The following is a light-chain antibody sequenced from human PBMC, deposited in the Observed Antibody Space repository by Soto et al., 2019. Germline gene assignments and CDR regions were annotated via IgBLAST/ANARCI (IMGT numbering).Light chain of an antibody. Sequence: QSALSQPASVSGSPGQTITISCTGTSTDVGGYNAVSWYQHHPGKAPKLIIYEVTHRPSGVSDRFSASKSGASASLAISGLQSEDEATYYCATWDDSRIGVFGTGTKVTVL. J-gene: IGLJ1*01. CDR3: ATWDDSRIGV. V-gene: IGLV2-14*01. CDR2: EVT. CDR1: STDVGGYNA.